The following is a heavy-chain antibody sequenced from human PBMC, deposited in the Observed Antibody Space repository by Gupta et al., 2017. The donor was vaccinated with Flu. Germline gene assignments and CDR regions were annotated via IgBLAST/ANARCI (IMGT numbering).Heavy chain of an antibody. V-gene: IGHV1-2*02. CDR2: INPNSGGT. CDR3: ARFHVVFGMDV. CDR1: GYTFSGFY. J-gene: IGHJ6*02. Sequence: QVQLVQSGAELKKPGASVKVSCKASGYTFSGFYMHWVRQAPGQGLEWMGWINPNSGGTDYAQRFQGRLTMTRDTSIGTSYMELSRLRSDDTAVYYCARFHVVFGMDVWGQGTTVTVS. D-gene: IGHD2-15*01.